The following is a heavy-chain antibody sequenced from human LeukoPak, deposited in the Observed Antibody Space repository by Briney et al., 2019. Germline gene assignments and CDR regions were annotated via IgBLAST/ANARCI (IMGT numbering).Heavy chain of an antibody. J-gene: IGHJ4*02. Sequence: ASVKPSCKASGYTFIDFILHWVRQAPGQGLEWMGWINPNTCGTNYAQKFQDRVTMTTDTSINTAYMELSSLTSADTAVYYCARVNYDNSGYAHFDHWGQGRRVTLSS. V-gene: IGHV1-2*02. D-gene: IGHD3-22*01. CDR1: GYTFIDFI. CDR3: ARVNYDNSGYAHFDH. CDR2: INPNTCGT.